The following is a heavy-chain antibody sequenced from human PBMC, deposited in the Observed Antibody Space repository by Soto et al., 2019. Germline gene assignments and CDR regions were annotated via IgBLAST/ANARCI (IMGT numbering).Heavy chain of an antibody. D-gene: IGHD3-10*01. Sequence: QVQLLESGPGLVKASETLSLTCSISGGSISSGGYYWSWVRQRPGKGLEWIGYVYFNENTYYTPSLKSRVTISVGTSKSQFSRRMSSVTAADAAVYYCARQITMARGIDFWGPGISVSVSS. V-gene: IGHV4-31*03. J-gene: IGHJ4*02. CDR2: VYFNENT. CDR1: GGSISSGGYY. CDR3: ARQITMARGIDF.